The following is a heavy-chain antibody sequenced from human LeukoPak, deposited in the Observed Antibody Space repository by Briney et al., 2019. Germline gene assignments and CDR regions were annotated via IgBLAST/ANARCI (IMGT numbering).Heavy chain of an antibody. D-gene: IGHD4-23*01. CDR1: GFIFSSYV. V-gene: IGHV3-23*01. J-gene: IGHJ6*02. Sequence: HPGGSLRLSCAASGFIFSSYVMNWVRRAPGKGLEWVSAISGSGGSTYYADSVKGRFTISRDNSKNTLYLQMNSLRAEDTAVYYCAKDVGDGASPVTPVYYYYGMDVWGQGTTVTVSS. CDR2: ISGSGGST. CDR3: AKDVGDGASPVTPVYYYYGMDV.